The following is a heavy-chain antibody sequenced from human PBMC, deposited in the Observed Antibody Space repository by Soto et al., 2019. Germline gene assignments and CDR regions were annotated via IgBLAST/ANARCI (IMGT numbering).Heavy chain of an antibody. J-gene: IGHJ6*02. CDR2: IYHSGST. CDR3: ARHGRVAVAGAGYYYGMDV. D-gene: IGHD6-19*01. Sequence: PSETLSLTCAVSGGSISSGGYSWSWIRQPPGKGLEWIGYIYHSGSTNYNPSLKSRVTISVVPSKNQLALRLSSVTVADTAVYYCARHGRVAVAGAGYYYGMDVWGQGTTVTVSS. V-gene: IGHV4-30-2*01. CDR1: GGSISSGGYS.